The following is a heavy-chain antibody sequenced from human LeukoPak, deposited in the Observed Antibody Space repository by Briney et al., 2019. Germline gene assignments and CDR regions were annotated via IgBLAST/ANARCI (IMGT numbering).Heavy chain of an antibody. J-gene: IGHJ4*02. CDR3: AKGSHVGIVGALWAFDY. CDR2: ISGSDDGT. Sequence: GGSLRLSCAASGFTFSTYAMSWVRQIPGKGLEWVSAISGSDDGTYYADSVKGRFTISRDNSKNTLYLQMNSLRAEDTAVYYCAKGSHVGIVGALWAFDYWGQGTLVTVSS. CDR1: GFTFSTYA. V-gene: IGHV3-23*01. D-gene: IGHD1-26*01.